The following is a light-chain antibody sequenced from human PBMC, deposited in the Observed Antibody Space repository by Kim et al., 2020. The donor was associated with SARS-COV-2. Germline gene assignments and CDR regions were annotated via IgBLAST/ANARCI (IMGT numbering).Light chain of an antibody. V-gene: IGKV3-11*01. CDR2: DTS. CDR1: HGVISH. J-gene: IGKJ2*01. Sequence: LCVSRGERATTACRDIHGVISHLDCYQQKPGQAPRLLIYDTSNRATGIPARFSGSGSVTDFTLTICSLLPEDFAVYYYQQRSNFYTFDQLTKL. CDR3: QQRSNFYT.